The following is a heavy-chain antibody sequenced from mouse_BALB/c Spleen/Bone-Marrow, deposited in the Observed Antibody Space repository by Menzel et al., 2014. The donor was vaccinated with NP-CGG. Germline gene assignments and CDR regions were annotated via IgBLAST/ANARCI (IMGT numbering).Heavy chain of an antibody. D-gene: IGHD4-1*01. CDR1: GYTFTDYY. CDR2: IYPGSGNT. J-gene: IGHJ4*01. CDR3: ARDWDYYAMDY. V-gene: IGHV1-77*01. Sequence: VQRVESGAELARPGASVKLSCKASGYTFTDYYINWVKQRTGQGLEWIGEIYPGSGNTYYNEKFEGKATLTADKSSSTAYMQLSSLTSEDSAVYFCARDWDYYAMDYWGQGTSVTVSS.